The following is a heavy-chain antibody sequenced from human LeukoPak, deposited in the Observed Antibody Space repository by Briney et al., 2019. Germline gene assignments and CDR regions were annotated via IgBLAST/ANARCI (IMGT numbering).Heavy chain of an antibody. Sequence: GGSLRLSCAASGLTFSSYGMHWVRQAPGKGLEWVAFIRYDGSNKYYADSVKGRFTISRDNSKNTLYLQMNSLRAEDTAVYYCAKDLVLYCGGDCYPPFDYWGQGTLVTVSS. CDR2: IRYDGSNK. V-gene: IGHV3-30*02. CDR1: GLTFSSYG. CDR3: AKDLVLYCGGDCYPPFDY. D-gene: IGHD2-21*02. J-gene: IGHJ4*02.